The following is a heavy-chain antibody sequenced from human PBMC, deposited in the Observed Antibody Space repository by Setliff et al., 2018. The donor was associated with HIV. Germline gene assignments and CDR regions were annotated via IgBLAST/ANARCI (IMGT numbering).Heavy chain of an antibody. V-gene: IGHV4-39*01. Sequence: PSETLSLTCTVSGGSIGIRSYFWGWIRQPPGKGLEWIGSVYSSGSTYYNPSLKSRVTVSVDTSKDQFSLRLSSVTVADTAVYYCARSGSSSPYYFDYWGQGTLVTVSS. CDR3: ARSGSSSPYYFDY. D-gene: IGHD6-6*01. CDR2: VYSSGST. J-gene: IGHJ4*02. CDR1: GGSIGIRSYF.